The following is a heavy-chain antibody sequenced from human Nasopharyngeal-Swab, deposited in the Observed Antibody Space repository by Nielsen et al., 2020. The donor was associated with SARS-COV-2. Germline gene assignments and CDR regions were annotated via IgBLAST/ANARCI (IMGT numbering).Heavy chain of an antibody. J-gene: IGHJ6*02. CDR1: DYSISSYY. CDR3: ARVHYYDSTYYYYGLDV. Sequence: SESLSLTRTVSDYSISSYYWTWIRQPPGKGLEWIGYIYYSGSPNYNPSLKSRVTLSLDTSKSQLSLKLSSVTAADTAVYYCARVHYYDSTYYYYGLDVWGQGTTVTVSS. V-gene: IGHV4-59*13. CDR2: IYYSGSP. D-gene: IGHD3-22*01.